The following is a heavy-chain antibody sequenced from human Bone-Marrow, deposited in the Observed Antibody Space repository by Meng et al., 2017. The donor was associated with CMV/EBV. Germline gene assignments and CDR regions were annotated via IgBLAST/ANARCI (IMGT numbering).Heavy chain of an antibody. V-gene: IGHV4-61*01. J-gene: IGHJ6*02. CDR1: GGSVSSGSYY. D-gene: IGHD3-9*01. CDR3: ARVAPDYDILTGYPDYGMDV. Sequence: GSLRLSCTVSGGSVSSGSYYWSWIRQPPGKGLEWIGYIYYSGSTNYNPSLKSRVTISVDTSKNQFSLKLSSVTAADTAVYYCARVAPDYDILTGYPDYGMDVWGQGTTVTVSS. CDR2: IYYSGST.